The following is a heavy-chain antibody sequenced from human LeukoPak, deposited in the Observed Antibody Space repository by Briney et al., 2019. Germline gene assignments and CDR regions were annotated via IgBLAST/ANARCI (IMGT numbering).Heavy chain of an antibody. CDR1: GFTFSSYG. CDR2: ISGSGGST. V-gene: IGHV3-23*01. Sequence: GGSLRLSCAASGFTFSSYGMSWVRQAPGKGLEWVSAISGSGGSTYYADSVKGRFTISRDNSKNTLYLQMNSLRAEDTAVYYCGKDRDRFGLGGEGFDYWGQGTLVTVSS. D-gene: IGHD3-16*01. CDR3: GKDRDRFGLGGEGFDY. J-gene: IGHJ4*02.